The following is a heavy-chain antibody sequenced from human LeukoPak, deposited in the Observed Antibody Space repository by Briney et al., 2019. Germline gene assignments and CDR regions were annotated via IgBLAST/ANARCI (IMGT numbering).Heavy chain of an antibody. CDR3: ARAGYSSSWSPNFDY. Sequence: PSETLSLTCTVSGGSISSYYWTWIRQPPGKGLEWIGEINHSGSTNYNPSLKSRVTISVDTSKNQFSLKLSSVTAADTAVYYCARAGYSSSWSPNFDYWGQGTLVTVSS. V-gene: IGHV4-34*01. D-gene: IGHD6-13*01. CDR2: INHSGST. J-gene: IGHJ4*02. CDR1: GGSISSYY.